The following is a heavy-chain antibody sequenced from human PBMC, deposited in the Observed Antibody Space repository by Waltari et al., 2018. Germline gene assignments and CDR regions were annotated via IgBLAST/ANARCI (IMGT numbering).Heavy chain of an antibody. CDR1: GYTFTSYD. V-gene: IGHV1-8*02. D-gene: IGHD6-13*01. J-gene: IGHJ4*02. CDR2: MDPNRGNT. CDR3: ARGLLSIPSSSGYYFDY. Sequence: QVQLVQSGAEVKKPGASVKVSCKASGYTFTSYDINWVRQATGQGLEWQGGMDPNRGNTGYAQKFQGRVTMTRNTSISTAYMELSSLRSEDTAVYYCARGLLSIPSSSGYYFDYGGQGTRVTVSS.